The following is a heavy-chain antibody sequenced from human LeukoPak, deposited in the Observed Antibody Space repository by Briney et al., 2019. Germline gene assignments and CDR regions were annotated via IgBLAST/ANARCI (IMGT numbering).Heavy chain of an antibody. D-gene: IGHD3-10*01. CDR3: ARDHYYYGSGSYYMF. CDR2: IKQDGSEK. Sequence: GRSLRLSCAASGFTFSNYGMHWVRQAPGKGLEWVANIKQDGSEKYYVDSVKGRFTISRDNAKNSLYLQMSSLGAEDTAVYYCARDHYYYGSGSYYMFWGQGTLVTVSS. J-gene: IGHJ4*02. CDR1: GFTFSNYG. V-gene: IGHV3-7*03.